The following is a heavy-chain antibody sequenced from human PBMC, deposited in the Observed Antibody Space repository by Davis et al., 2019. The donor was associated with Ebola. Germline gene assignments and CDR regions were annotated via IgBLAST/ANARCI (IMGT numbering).Heavy chain of an antibody. Sequence: GGSLTLSCAASGFTFDAYAMHWVRHRPGEGLEWVAAISGDGHSTYYGDSVRGRFTISRDNSENSLYLQMKSLRTEDTALYYCVKDEGYCGGGSCYAYFQHWGQGTLVTVSS. CDR2: ISGDGHST. CDR1: GFTFDAYA. D-gene: IGHD2-15*01. CDR3: VKDEGYCGGGSCYAYFQH. V-gene: IGHV3-43*02. J-gene: IGHJ1*01.